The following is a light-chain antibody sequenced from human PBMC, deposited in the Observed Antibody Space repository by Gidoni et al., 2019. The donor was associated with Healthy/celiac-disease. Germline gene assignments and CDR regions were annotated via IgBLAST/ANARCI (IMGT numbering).Light chain of an antibody. CDR1: QSVSSSY. Sequence: EIVLTQFPATLSVPPGERATLSCRASQSVSSSYLAWYQQKPGQAPRPRIYGASSRATGIPYRFSGSGSGTDFTLTISRLEPEDFAVYYCQQYGSSPRTFGQXTKVEIK. CDR2: GAS. CDR3: QQYGSSPRT. V-gene: IGKV3-20*01. J-gene: IGKJ1*01.